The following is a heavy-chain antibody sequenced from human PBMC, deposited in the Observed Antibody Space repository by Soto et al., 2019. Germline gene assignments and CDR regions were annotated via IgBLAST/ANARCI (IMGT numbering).Heavy chain of an antibody. CDR3: AKDRPTSYYYDSSGYYLGNYFDY. J-gene: IGHJ4*02. Sequence: PGGSLRLSCAASGFTFSSYGMHWVRQAPGKGLEWVAVISYDGSNKYYADSVKGRFTISRDNSKNTLYLQMNSLRAEDTAVYYCAKDRPTSYYYDSSGYYLGNYFDYCGQGPLVTVYS. D-gene: IGHD3-22*01. CDR1: GFTFSSYG. V-gene: IGHV3-30*18. CDR2: ISYDGSNK.